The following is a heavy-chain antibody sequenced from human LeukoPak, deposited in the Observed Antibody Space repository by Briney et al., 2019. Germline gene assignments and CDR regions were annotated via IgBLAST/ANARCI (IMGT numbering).Heavy chain of an antibody. Sequence: GGSLRLSCAASGFTFSSYSMNWVRQAPGKGLEWVSYISSSSSTIYYADSVKGRFTIPRDNAKNSLYLQMNSLRAEDTAVYYCASSGRRGAAAFDIWGQGTMVTVSS. D-gene: IGHD3-10*01. CDR3: ASSGRRGAAAFDI. CDR1: GFTFSSYS. CDR2: ISSSSSTI. V-gene: IGHV3-48*01. J-gene: IGHJ3*02.